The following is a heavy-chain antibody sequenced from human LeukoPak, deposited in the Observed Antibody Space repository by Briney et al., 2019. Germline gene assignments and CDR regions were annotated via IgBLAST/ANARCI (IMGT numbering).Heavy chain of an antibody. V-gene: IGHV1-69*04. CDR2: FIPMVGVA. CDR1: GGSFSRNA. CDR3: ARIQAVGVPVAIDAYYSYGMDV. J-gene: IGHJ6*02. Sequence: SVTVSCKASGGSFSRNAISWVRQAPGQGLEWMGRFIPMVGVATYAQKFQGRVTITEDRSTSTAYMELSSLTSEDTAVYYCARIQAVGVPVAIDAYYSYGMDVWGQGTAVSVSS. D-gene: IGHD2-2*02.